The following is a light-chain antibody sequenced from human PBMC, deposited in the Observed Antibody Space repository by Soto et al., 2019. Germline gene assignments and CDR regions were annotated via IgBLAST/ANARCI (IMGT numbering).Light chain of an antibody. V-gene: IGKV3-11*01. Sequence: EIVLTQSPATLSLSPGERATLSCRASQRVSSYLAWYQQKPGQAPRLLIYDASNMATGIPARFSGSGSGTDFTRTISSREPEDFAVYYCQQRSNWPPSLTFGGGTKVEIK. J-gene: IGKJ4*01. CDR1: QRVSSY. CDR2: DAS. CDR3: QQRSNWPPSLT.